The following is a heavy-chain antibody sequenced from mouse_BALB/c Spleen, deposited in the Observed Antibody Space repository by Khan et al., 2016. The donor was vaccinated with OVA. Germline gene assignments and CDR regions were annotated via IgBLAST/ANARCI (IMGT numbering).Heavy chain of an antibody. CDR2: ISYSGSS. CDR3: ARGGGYFDY. D-gene: IGHD1-1*02. Sequence: EVQLQESGPGLVKPSQSLSRTCTVTGYSITSDYAWNWIRQFPGNKLEWMGYISYSGSSLYHPSLKSRISITRDTSTHQFFLQLNSVTTEDTATYYCARGGGYFDYWGLGTTLTVSS. J-gene: IGHJ2*01. CDR1: GYSITSDYA. V-gene: IGHV3-2*02.